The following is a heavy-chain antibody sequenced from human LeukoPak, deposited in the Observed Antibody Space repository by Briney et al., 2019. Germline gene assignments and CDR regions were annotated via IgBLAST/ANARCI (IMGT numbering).Heavy chain of an antibody. CDR2: IIPIFGTA. CDR1: GGTFSSYA. D-gene: IGHD2-2*01. Sequence: SVKVSCKASGGTFSSYAISWVRQAPGQGLEWMGGIIPIFGTANYAQKFQGRVTITADESTSTAYMELSSLRSEDTAVYYCARGGAPDIVVVPAAIPYYYYYMDVWGKGTTVTVSS. CDR3: ARGGAPDIVVVPAAIPYYYYYMDV. J-gene: IGHJ6*03. V-gene: IGHV1-69*13.